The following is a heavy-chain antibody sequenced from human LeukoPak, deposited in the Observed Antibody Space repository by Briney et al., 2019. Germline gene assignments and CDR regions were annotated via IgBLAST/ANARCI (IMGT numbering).Heavy chain of an antibody. CDR2: IYYSGST. CDR1: GGSISSYY. CDR3: ARLSSIAARGYYYYMDV. D-gene: IGHD6-6*01. V-gene: IGHV4-59*01. Sequence: SETLSLTCTVSGGSISSYYWSWIRQPPGKGLEWIGYIYYSGSTNYNPSLKSRVTISVDTSKNQFSLKLSSVTAADTAVYYCARLSSIAARGYYYYMDVWGKGTTVTVSS. J-gene: IGHJ6*03.